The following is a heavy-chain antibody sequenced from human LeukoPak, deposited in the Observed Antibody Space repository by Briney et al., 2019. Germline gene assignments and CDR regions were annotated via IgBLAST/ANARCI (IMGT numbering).Heavy chain of an antibody. D-gene: IGHD1-20*01. J-gene: IGHJ4*02. Sequence: GGSLRLSCGVSGFTVSGNYMSWVRQAPGKGLEWVSSISSSSSYINYADSVKGRFTISRDNAKNSLYLQMNSLRAEDTAVYYCAREYNSPNRFDYWGQGTLVTVSS. CDR3: AREYNSPNRFDY. CDR2: ISSSSSYI. V-gene: IGHV3-21*01. CDR1: GFTVSGNY.